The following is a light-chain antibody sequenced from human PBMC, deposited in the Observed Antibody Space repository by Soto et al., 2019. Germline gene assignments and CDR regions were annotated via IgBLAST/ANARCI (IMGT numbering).Light chain of an antibody. CDR2: EVS. J-gene: IGLJ3*02. CDR1: SSDVGGYNY. Sequence: QSALTQPASVSGSPGQSITISCTGTSSDVGGYNYVSWYQQHPGKVPKLMIYEVSNRPSGVSNRFSGSKSGNTASLTISGLQAEDEADYYCSSYTSSSTLAVFGGGTKLTVL. V-gene: IGLV2-14*01. CDR3: SSYTSSSTLAV.